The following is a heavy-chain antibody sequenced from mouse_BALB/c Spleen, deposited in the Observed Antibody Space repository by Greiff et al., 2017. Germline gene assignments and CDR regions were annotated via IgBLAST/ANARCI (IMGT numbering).Heavy chain of an antibody. D-gene: IGHD2-2*01. V-gene: IGHV14-3*02. CDR1: GFNIKDTY. Sequence: VQLQQSGAELVKPGASVKLSCTASGFNIKDTYMHWVKQRPEQGLEWIGRIDPANGNTKYDPKFQGKATITADTSSNTAYLQLSSLTSEDTAVYYCAGDGYDGYFDVWGAGTTVTVSS. J-gene: IGHJ1*01. CDR2: IDPANGNT. CDR3: AGDGYDGYFDV.